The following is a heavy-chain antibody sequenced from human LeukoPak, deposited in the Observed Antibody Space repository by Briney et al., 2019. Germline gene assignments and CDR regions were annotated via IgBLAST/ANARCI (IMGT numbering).Heavy chain of an antibody. Sequence: SETLSLTCAVYGGSFSGYYWSWIRQPPGKGLEWIGEINHSGSTNYNPSLKSRVTISVDTSKNQFSLKLSSVTAADTAVYYCARATEGYPFDYWGPGIPVTVSS. CDR2: INHSGST. CDR1: GGSFSGYY. CDR3: ARATEGYPFDY. J-gene: IGHJ4*02. V-gene: IGHV4-34*01. D-gene: IGHD4-11*01.